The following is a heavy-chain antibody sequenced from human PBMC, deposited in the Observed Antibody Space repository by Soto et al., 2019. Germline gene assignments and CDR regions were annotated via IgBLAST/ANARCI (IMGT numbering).Heavy chain of an antibody. CDR2: IHYTGSS. Sequence: SETLSLTCTVSGGSVSGYYWSWIRQPPGKGLEWIAYIHYTGSSNSNPSLESRVTMSVDTSKNQFSLKLSSVTAADTAVYYCAREESYYYDSSGYLDYWGQGTLVTVSS. V-gene: IGHV4-59*02. CDR3: AREESYYYDSSGYLDY. CDR1: GGSVSGYY. D-gene: IGHD3-22*01. J-gene: IGHJ4*02.